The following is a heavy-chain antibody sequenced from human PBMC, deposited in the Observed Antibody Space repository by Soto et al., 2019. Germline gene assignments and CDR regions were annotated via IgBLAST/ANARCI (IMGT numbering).Heavy chain of an antibody. J-gene: IGHJ2*01. CDR1: GGSISSYY. CDR2: IYSRGST. CDR3: ARFNWYFDL. V-gene: IGHV4-59*01. Sequence: QVQLQESGPGLVKPSETLSLTCTVSGGSISSYYWSWIRQPPGKGLEWIGYIYSRGSTNYNPSLKSRVTISVDTSKNQFSLKLSSVPDADTAMYYCARFNWYFDLWGRGTLVTVSS.